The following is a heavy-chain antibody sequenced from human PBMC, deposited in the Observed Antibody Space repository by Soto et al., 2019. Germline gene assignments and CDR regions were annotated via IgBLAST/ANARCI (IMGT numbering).Heavy chain of an antibody. CDR1: GFTFSSYG. J-gene: IGHJ4*02. Sequence: GGSLRLSCAASGFTFSSYGMHWVRQAPGKGLEWVAVISYDGSNKYYADSVKGRFTISRDNSKNTLYLQMNSLRAEDTAVYYCAKDRGRLLWFGELFAYYFDYWGQGTLVTVS. CDR3: AKDRGRLLWFGELFAYYFDY. V-gene: IGHV3-30*18. CDR2: ISYDGSNK. D-gene: IGHD3-10*01.